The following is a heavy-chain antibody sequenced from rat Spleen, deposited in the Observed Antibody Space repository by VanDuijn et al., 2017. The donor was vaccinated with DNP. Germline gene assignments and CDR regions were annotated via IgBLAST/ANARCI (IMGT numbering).Heavy chain of an antibody. CDR2: INKDSSTI. J-gene: IGHJ2*01. D-gene: IGHD1-11*01. CDR1: GFNFNDYW. Sequence: EVKLVESGGGLVQPGRSLKLSCAASGFNFNDYWMGWVRQAPGKGLEWIGQINKDSSTITYIPSLKDKFTISRDNDQNTLYLQMSRLGSEDTATYYCAKGPNYGGDSDYFDYWGLGVMVTVSS. CDR3: AKGPNYGGDSDYFDY. V-gene: IGHV4-2*01.